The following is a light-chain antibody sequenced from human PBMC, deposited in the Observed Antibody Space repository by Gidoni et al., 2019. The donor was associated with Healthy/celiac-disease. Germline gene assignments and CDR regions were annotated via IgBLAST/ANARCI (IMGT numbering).Light chain of an antibody. V-gene: IGKV1-39*01. CDR2: AAS. Sequence: DIQMTQSPSSLSASVGDRVTITCRASQSISSYLNWYPQKPGKAPKLLIYAASSVQSGLPSRFRGSGSGTDFTLTISSLQPEDCATYYCQQSYSTPLTFXGXTKVEIK. CDR3: QQSYSTPLT. CDR1: QSISSY. J-gene: IGKJ4*01.